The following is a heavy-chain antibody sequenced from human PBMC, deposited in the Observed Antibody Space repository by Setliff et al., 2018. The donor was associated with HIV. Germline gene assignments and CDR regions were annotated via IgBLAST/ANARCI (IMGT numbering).Heavy chain of an antibody. CDR3: ARVHWNDRDY. V-gene: IGHV4-59*11. CDR1: GGSISSHY. Sequence: SETLSLTCTVSGGSISSHYWSWIRQPPGKGLEWIGSIYYSGSTNYNPSLKSRVTISVDTSKNQFSLKLSSVTAADTAVYYCARVHWNDRDYWGQGTLVTVSS. J-gene: IGHJ4*02. CDR2: IYYSGST. D-gene: IGHD1-1*01.